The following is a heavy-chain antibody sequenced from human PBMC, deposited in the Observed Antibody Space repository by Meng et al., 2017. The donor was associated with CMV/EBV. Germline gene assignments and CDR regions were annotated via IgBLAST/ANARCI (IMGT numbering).Heavy chain of an antibody. CDR1: GYTFTSYD. CDR3: ARGPRLRRLFPPPRPYYYYYGMDV. J-gene: IGHJ6*02. V-gene: IGHV1-8*01. Sequence: ASVNVSCKASGYTFTSYDINWVRQATGQGLEWMGWMNPNSGNTGYAQKFQGRVTMTRNTSISTAYMELSSLRSEDTAVYYCARGPRLRRLFPPPRPYYYYYGMDVWGQGTTVTVSS. D-gene: IGHD3-22*01. CDR2: MNPNSGNT.